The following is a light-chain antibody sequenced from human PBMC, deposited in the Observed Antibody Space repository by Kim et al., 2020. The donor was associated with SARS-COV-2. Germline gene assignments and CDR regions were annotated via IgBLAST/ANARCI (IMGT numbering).Light chain of an antibody. V-gene: IGLV2-14*03. CDR1: RGDVGGYNY. CDR2: DVS. J-gene: IGLJ1*01. CDR3: CSYTRDSTYV. Sequence: GQSITISCTGTRGDVGGYNYVFWYQKHPGRAPTLIISDVSQRPPGVSDRFSGSKSGNTASLTISGLQVDDEADYFCCSYTRDSTYVFGTGTKVIVL.